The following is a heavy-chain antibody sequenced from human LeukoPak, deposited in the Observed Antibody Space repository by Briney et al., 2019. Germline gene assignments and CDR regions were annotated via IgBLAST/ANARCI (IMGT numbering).Heavy chain of an antibody. V-gene: IGHV3-21*01. J-gene: IGHJ4*02. CDR2: ISSGGSYI. Sequence: GGSLRLSCAASGFTFSDYAMNWVRQAPGKGLEWVSSISSGGSYISYADSVKGRFTVSRDNAKDPLFLQMRSLRDEDTAVYYCARGPALYCTSSSCLDGVDWGQGTLVSVSS. CDR3: ARGPALYCTSSSCLDGVD. CDR1: GFTFSDYA. D-gene: IGHD2-2*01.